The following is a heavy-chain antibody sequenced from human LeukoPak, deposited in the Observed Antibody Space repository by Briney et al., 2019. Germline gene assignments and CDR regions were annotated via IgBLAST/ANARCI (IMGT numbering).Heavy chain of an antibody. Sequence: GGSLRLPCAASGFTFDDYAMHWVRQAPGKGLEWVSGISWNSGSIGYADSVKGRFTISRDNAKNSLYLQMNSLRAEDTAVYYCARVVGRVVPAAPDYWGQGTLVTVSS. J-gene: IGHJ4*02. D-gene: IGHD2-2*01. CDR1: GFTFDDYA. CDR2: ISWNSGSI. CDR3: ARVVGRVVPAAPDY. V-gene: IGHV3-9*01.